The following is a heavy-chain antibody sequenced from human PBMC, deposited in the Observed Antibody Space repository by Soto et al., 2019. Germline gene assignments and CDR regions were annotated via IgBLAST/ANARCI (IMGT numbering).Heavy chain of an antibody. V-gene: IGHV1-8*01. CDR1: GYTFTSYD. CDR2: MNPNSGNT. J-gene: IGHJ6*02. Sequence: QVQLVQSGAEVKKPGASVKVSCKASGYTFTSYDINWVRQATGQGLEWMGWMNPNSGNTGYAQKFQDRVTMTRNTTISTAYMELSSLRSEDTAVYYCAGRGYSSSWYYYYYYGMDVWGQGTTVTVSS. CDR3: AGRGYSSSWYYYYYYGMDV. D-gene: IGHD6-13*01.